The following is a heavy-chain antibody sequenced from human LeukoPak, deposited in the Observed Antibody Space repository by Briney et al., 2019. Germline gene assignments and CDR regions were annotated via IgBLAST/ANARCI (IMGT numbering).Heavy chain of an antibody. CDR2: RKWDGVST. Sequence: GGSLRLSCAASGFTFNVYTFQWLRHATGEGLEWVSFRKWDGVSTSYADSMKGRFTISRDNSKSSLFLQMPNLRTEDAALYYCAREQYGDSYFDYWGQGALVTVSS. CDR3: AREQYGDSYFDY. D-gene: IGHD4-17*01. J-gene: IGHJ4*02. V-gene: IGHV3-43*01. CDR1: GFTFNVYT.